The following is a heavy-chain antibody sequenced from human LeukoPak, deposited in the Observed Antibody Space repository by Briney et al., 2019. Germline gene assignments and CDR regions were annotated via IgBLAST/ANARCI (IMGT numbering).Heavy chain of an antibody. Sequence: GASVKVSCKASGYTFTSYGISWVRQAPGQGLEWMGWISAYNGNTNYAQKLQGRVTMTTDTSTSTAYMELRSLRSDDTAVYYCARDLRSLRRSYYGGPLTPGYWGQGILVTVSS. CDR3: ARDLRSLRRSYYGGPLTPGY. CDR2: ISAYNGNT. D-gene: IGHD4-23*01. CDR1: GYTFTSYG. J-gene: IGHJ4*02. V-gene: IGHV1-18*01.